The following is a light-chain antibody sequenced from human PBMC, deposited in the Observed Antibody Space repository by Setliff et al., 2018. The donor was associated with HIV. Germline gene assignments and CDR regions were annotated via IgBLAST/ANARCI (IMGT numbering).Light chain of an antibody. CDR3: CSYAGSYTSLYV. CDR2: DVT. CDR1: SSDVGGYNY. V-gene: IGLV2-11*01. Sequence: QSVLTQPRSVSGSPGQSVTISCTGTSSDVGGYNYVSWYQHLPGKAPKLMIYDVTQRPSGVPDRFSGSKSGNTASLTISGLQSEDEADYYCCSYAGSYTSLYVFGTGTKGTVL. J-gene: IGLJ1*01.